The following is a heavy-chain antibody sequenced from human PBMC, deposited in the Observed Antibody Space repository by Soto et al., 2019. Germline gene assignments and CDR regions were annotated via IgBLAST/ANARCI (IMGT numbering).Heavy chain of an antibody. J-gene: IGHJ6*03. D-gene: IGHD3-10*01. V-gene: IGHV1-18*01. Sequence: ASVKVSCKASGYTFTDYGFCWVRQVPGQGLERMGYISPSSGYTTYAPNLQERVIITTDRSTTTVYKGLRSLTSDDTAVYYSGITYYNPSLKSRVTISVDTSKNQFSLKLSSVTAADTAVYYCARHLNPDIVLMVYAPPDYYYYYMDVWGKGTTVTVSS. CDR1: GYTFTDYG. CDR3: GITYYNPSLKSRVTISVDTSKNQFSLKLSSVTAADTAVYYCARHLNPDIVLMVYAPPDYYYYYMDV. CDR2: ISPSSGYT.